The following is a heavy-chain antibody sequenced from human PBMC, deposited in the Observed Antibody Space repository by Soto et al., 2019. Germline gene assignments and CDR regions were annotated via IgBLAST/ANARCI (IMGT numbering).Heavy chain of an antibody. Sequence: QVQLVQSGAEVKKPGASVKVSCKSSGYTFTHYGITWVRQSPGQGLEWMGWINSFSGDTNYPQKLQGRLTMTTDTSTNTVYMELRNLRSDDKAVYYCARDLHSGGKYWYFDIWGRGTLVTVSS. CDR2: INSFSGDT. J-gene: IGHJ2*01. CDR1: GYTFTHYG. V-gene: IGHV1-18*01. CDR3: ARDLHSGGKYWYFDI. D-gene: IGHD2-15*01.